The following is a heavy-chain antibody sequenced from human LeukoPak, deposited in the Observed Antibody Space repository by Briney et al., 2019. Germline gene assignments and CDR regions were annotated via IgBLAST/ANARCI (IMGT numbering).Heavy chain of an antibody. J-gene: IGHJ6*03. V-gene: IGHV4-4*07. CDR3: ARGMTTTNFYYYCMDV. D-gene: IGHD5-24*01. CDR1: GGSISSNW. CDR2: IYSSGNT. Sequence: PSETLSLTCTVSGGSISSNWWSWIRQPAGKGLEWIGRIYSSGNTNYNPSLKRRVTMSVDASKNQFSLKLESVTAAGTAVYYCARGMTTTNFYYYCMDVWGKGTTVTVSS.